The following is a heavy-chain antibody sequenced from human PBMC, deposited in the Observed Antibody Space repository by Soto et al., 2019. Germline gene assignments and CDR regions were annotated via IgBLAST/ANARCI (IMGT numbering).Heavy chain of an antibody. V-gene: IGHV4-61*01. D-gene: IGHD3-16*01. CDR1: GDSVSSGSYF. CDR2: IQYSGRP. Sequence: LSLTCTVSGDSVSSGSYFWSWIRQPPGKGLEWIGNIQYSGRPDYNPSLQSRVTFSIDTSQNQSSLNLISVTAADTAVYYCARTDSYGRWAAWFWGQGILVTVSS. J-gene: IGHJ4*02. CDR3: ARTDSYGRWAAWF.